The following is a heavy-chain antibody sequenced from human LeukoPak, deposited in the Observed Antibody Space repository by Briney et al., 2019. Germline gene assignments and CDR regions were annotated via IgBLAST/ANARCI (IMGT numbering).Heavy chain of an antibody. J-gene: IGHJ4*02. D-gene: IGHD6-19*01. V-gene: IGHV3-23*01. CDR1: GLTFSSYA. Sequence: GGSLRLSCAASGLTFSSYAMSWVRQAPGKGLEWVSAISGSGGSTYYADSVKGRFTIPRDNSKNTLYLQMNSLRAEDTAVYYCAKHSSGWWYFDYWGQGTLVTVSS. CDR2: ISGSGGST. CDR3: AKHSSGWWYFDY.